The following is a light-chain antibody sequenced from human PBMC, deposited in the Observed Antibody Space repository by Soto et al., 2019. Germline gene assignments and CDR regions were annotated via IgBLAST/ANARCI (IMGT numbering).Light chain of an antibody. J-gene: IGKJ1*01. CDR1: QSVSSSY. Sequence: EIVLTQSPGILSLSPGERATLSCRASQSVSSSYLAWYQQKPGQAPRLLIYDASSRATGIPDRFSGSGSGTDFTLTISRLEPEDFAVYYCQQYGSSPLTFGQGTKVEIK. CDR2: DAS. V-gene: IGKV3-20*01. CDR3: QQYGSSPLT.